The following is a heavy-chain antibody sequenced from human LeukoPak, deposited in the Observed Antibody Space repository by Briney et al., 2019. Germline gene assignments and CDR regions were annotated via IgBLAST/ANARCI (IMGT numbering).Heavy chain of an antibody. CDR3: ASATLYVSSNYYDSSGYYPPDY. CDR2: ISAYNGST. CDR1: GYTFTCYG. Sequence: ASVKVSCKASGYTFTCYGISWVRQAPGQGLEWMGWISAYNGSTNYAQKLQGRVTMTTDTSTSTAYMELRSLRSDDTAVYYCASATLYVSSNYYDSSGYYPPDYWGQGTLVTVSS. V-gene: IGHV1-18*01. D-gene: IGHD3-22*01. J-gene: IGHJ4*02.